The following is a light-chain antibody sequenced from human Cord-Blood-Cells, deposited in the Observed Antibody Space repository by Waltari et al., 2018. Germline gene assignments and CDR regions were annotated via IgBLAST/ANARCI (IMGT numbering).Light chain of an antibody. J-gene: IGKJ4*01. Sequence: EIVLTQSPATLSLSPGERATLSCRASQSVSSYLAWYQQKPGQAPRLLIYDASNRATGIPARFSGSGSGTDFTLTISSLEPEDFAVYYCQQRSNWLTFGGGTKVKI. V-gene: IGKV3-11*01. CDR1: QSVSSY. CDR2: DAS. CDR3: QQRSNWLT.